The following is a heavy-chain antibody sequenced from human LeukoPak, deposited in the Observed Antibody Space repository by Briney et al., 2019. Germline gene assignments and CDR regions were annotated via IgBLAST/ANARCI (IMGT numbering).Heavy chain of an antibody. D-gene: IGHD3-10*01. J-gene: IGHJ6*03. CDR3: ARAYYYGSGSWNYYYYMDV. V-gene: IGHV3-20*04. Sequence: RRSLRLSCEASGFIFGNYAMSLVRQAPGKWLEWVSGINWNGGSTGYADSVKGGFTISRDNAKNSLYMQMNSLRAEDTALYYCARAYYYGSGSWNYYYYMDVWGKGTTVTVSS. CDR1: GFIFGNYA. CDR2: INWNGGST.